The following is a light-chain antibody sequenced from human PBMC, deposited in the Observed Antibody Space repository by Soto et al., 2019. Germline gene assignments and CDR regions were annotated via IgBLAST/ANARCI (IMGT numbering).Light chain of an antibody. CDR1: SSDFGGYNY. V-gene: IGLV2-14*03. J-gene: IGLJ1*01. CDR2: DVS. Sequence: ALSQPASVSGSPGQSITISCTGTSSDFGGYNYVSWYQQHPGKAPKLMIYDVSNRPSGVSDRFSGSKSGNTASLIVSGLQPEDEADYYCCSYTGTNSPYVFGTGTKVTVL. CDR3: CSYTGTNSPYV.